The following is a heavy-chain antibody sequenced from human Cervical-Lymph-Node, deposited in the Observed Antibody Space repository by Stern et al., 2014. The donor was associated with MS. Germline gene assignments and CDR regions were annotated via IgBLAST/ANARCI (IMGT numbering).Heavy chain of an antibody. V-gene: IGHV3-23*04. CDR3: AKVAYSGNALDY. J-gene: IGHJ4*02. D-gene: IGHD4-23*01. CDR1: EFTFSDYS. Sequence: EVQLVESGGDLVQPGGSLRLSCAASEFTFSDYSMTWVRQAPQKGLDWVSTIISSGVITYYADSVKGRFTISRDNSKSTLTLHMNSLRAEDTAIYFCAKVAYSGNALDYWGQGTLVTVSS. CDR2: IISSGVIT.